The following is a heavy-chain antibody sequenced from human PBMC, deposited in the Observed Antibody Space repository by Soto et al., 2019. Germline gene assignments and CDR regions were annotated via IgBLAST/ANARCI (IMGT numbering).Heavy chain of an antibody. CDR3: ARAHRTYDSSGYYPPFDS. CDR2: IYYSGST. D-gene: IGHD3-22*01. J-gene: IGHJ4*02. CDR1: GGSISRYY. Sequence: SETLSLTCTVSGGSISRYYWSWIRQPPGKGLEWIGYIYYSGSTNYNPSLKSRVTISVDTSKDRFSLKLSSVTAADTAVYYCARAHRTYDSSGYYPPFDSWVKGTLVTVSS. V-gene: IGHV4-59*01.